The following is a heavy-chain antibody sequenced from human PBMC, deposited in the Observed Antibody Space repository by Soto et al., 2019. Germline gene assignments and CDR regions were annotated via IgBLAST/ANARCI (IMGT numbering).Heavy chain of an antibody. CDR3: ATDLNWENY. CDR2: IKPDGSET. J-gene: IGHJ4*02. CDR1: GFSFSSKW. D-gene: IGHD1-1*01. Sequence: EVELVESGGGLVQPGGSLTLSCPASGFSFSSKWMTWVRQAPGKGLQWVANIKPDGSETYYLDSVKGRFTISRDNTKNSLYLQMNGLSDEEAALYFCATDLNWENYWGQGTLVTVSS. V-gene: IGHV3-7*01.